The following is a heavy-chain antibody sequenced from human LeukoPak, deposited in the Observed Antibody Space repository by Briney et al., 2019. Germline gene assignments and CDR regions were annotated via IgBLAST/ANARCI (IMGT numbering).Heavy chain of an antibody. CDR3: ARGGRYLPLDI. D-gene: IGHD3-10*01. V-gene: IGHV3-72*01. Sequence: PGGSLRLSCAASGFTFSDHYMDWVRQAPGKGLEWVGRTRNKANRYTTEYAASVKGRFTISRDDSKNSLYLQINSLKTADTAVYYCARGGRYLPLDIWGQGTMVTVSS. CDR1: GFTFSDHY. CDR2: TRNKANRYTT. J-gene: IGHJ3*02.